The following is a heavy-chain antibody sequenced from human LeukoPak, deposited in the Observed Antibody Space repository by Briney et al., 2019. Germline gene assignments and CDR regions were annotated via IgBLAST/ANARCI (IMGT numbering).Heavy chain of an antibody. CDR3: TRPGAAAGSVDV. J-gene: IGHJ6*04. Sequence: GGSLRLSCAASGFTLSGSAVHWVRQASGKGLEWVGRIRSKANSYATVYAESVKGRFTISRDDSKNTAYLQMNSLETEDTAVYYCTRPGAAAGSVDVWGKGTTVTVSS. CDR2: IRSKANSYAT. D-gene: IGHD6-13*01. V-gene: IGHV3-73*01. CDR1: GFTLSGSA.